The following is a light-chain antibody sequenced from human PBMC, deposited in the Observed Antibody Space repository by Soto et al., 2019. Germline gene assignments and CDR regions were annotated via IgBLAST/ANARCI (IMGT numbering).Light chain of an antibody. V-gene: IGKV3-20*01. CDR1: QSVSSSY. Sequence: EIVLTQSPGTLSLSPGERATLSCRASQSVSSSYLAWYQQKPGQAPRLLIYGAYSRATGIPDRFSGSGSGTDFTLTISRLEPEDCAVYYCQQYGSSVTFGPGTKVDIK. CDR2: GAY. CDR3: QQYGSSVT. J-gene: IGKJ3*01.